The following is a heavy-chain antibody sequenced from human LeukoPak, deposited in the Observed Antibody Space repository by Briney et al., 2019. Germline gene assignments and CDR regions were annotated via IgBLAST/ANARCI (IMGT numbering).Heavy chain of an antibody. V-gene: IGHV1-18*01. CDR3: ARDPLVKRYYYDSSGYYFMLY. Sequence: GASVKVSCKASGYTFTSYVISWVRQAPGQGLEWMGWISAYNGNTNYAQKLQGRVTMTTDTSTSTAYMELRSLRSDDTAVYYCARDPLVKRYYYDSSGYYFMLYWGQGTLVTVSS. CDR2: ISAYNGNT. J-gene: IGHJ4*02. D-gene: IGHD3-22*01. CDR1: GYTFTSYV.